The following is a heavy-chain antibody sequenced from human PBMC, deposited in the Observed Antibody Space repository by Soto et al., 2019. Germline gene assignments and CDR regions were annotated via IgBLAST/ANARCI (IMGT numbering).Heavy chain of an antibody. V-gene: IGHV4-39*02. CDR2: IYYDGKT. CDR1: GGSIRSSSYY. D-gene: IGHD2-2*01. CDR3: GTPPGNYCRSTRCHVDY. J-gene: IGHJ4*02. Sequence: SETLSLTCTVSGGSIRSSSYYWGWIRQPPGKGLEWIGGIYYDGKTYYNPSLKSRLTISVDTSKNHFSLRLSSVTAADTAVYYCGTPPGNYCRSTRCHVDYWGQGTLVTVSS.